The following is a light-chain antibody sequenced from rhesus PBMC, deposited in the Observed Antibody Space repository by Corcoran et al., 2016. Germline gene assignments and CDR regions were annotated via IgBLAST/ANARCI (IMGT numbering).Light chain of an antibody. CDR2: DAT. V-gene: IGKV3-42*02. CDR3: QQYNNWNS. J-gene: IGKJ2*01. CDR1: QSVGSN. Sequence: ETVVTQSPATLSLSTGERATLSCRASQSVGSNLAWYPPKPGQAPNLSIYDATSRATGIPDSFSGSGTGTEFSLTISSLEPEDVGVYYGQQYNNWNSFGQGTKVEIK.